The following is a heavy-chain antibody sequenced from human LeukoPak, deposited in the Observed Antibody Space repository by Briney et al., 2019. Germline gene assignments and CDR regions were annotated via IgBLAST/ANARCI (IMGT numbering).Heavy chain of an antibody. CDR1: GGSISSYY. CDR2: IYYSGST. Sequence: PSETLSLTCTVPGGSISSYYWSWIRQPPGKGLEWIGYIYYSGSTNYNPSLKSRVTMSVDTSKNQFSLKLTSVTAADTAVYYCARLRPVAGYDAFDIWGHGTMVTVSS. D-gene: IGHD6-19*01. V-gene: IGHV4-59*08. J-gene: IGHJ3*02. CDR3: ARLRPVAGYDAFDI.